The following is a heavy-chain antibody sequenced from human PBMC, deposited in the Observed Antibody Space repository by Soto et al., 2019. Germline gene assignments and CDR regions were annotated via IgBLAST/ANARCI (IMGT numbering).Heavy chain of an antibody. J-gene: IGHJ4*02. CDR3: SESRNSYCYFDF. V-gene: IGHV4-61*01. Sequence: PSETLSLTCTVSGGSVSSGFYYWTWIRQSSGKGPEWIGYIYYSGTTSYNPSLKSRVTMSRDTSKNLFSLELNSVTAADTAVYFFSESRNSYCYFDFWGRGTLVTVS. CDR2: IYYSGTT. CDR1: GGSVSSGFYY. D-gene: IGHD3-10*01.